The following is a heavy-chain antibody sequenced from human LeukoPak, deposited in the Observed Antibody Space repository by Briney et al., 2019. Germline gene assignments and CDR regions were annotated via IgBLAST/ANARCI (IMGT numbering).Heavy chain of an antibody. V-gene: IGHV4-30-4*02. CDR1: GGSISSSDHY. J-gene: IGHJ4*02. Sequence: SETLSLTCTVSGGSISSSDHYWSWIRQPPGKGLEWIGYIYYIGTTYYNPSLKSRVSISIDTSKNQFSLKLTSVTAADTAVYYCASEGIAAAGTFDYWGQGTLVTVSS. CDR2: IYYIGTT. CDR3: ASEGIAAAGTFDY. D-gene: IGHD6-13*01.